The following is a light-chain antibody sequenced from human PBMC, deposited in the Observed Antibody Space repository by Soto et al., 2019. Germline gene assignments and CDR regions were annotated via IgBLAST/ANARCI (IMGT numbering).Light chain of an antibody. CDR2: RAS. Sequence: EIVLTQSPRTLSLSPGERATLSCRASQSVSSSYLAWYQQKPGQAPKVLIYRASSRATGIPDRFSGSGSGTDFTLTISRLEPEDFAVYYCQQYGSPPLTFGGGTKVDI. J-gene: IGKJ4*01. CDR1: QSVSSSY. V-gene: IGKV3-20*01. CDR3: QQYGSPPLT.